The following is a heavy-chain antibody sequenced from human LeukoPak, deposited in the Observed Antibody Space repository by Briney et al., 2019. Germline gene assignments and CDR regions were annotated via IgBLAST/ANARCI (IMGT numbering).Heavy chain of an antibody. Sequence: GGSLRLSCAASGFTFSSYWMSWVRQAPGKGLEWVANIKQDGSEKYYVDSVKGRFTISRDNAKNSLYLQMNSLRAEDTAVYYCARVMISGQRHMDVWGKGTTVTVSS. CDR1: GFTFSSYW. CDR3: ARVMISGQRHMDV. J-gene: IGHJ6*03. V-gene: IGHV3-7*01. CDR2: IKQDGSEK. D-gene: IGHD6-25*01.